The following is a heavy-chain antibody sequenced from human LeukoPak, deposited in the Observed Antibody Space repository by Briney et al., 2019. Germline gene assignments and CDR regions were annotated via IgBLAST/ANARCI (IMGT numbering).Heavy chain of an antibody. J-gene: IGHJ4*02. D-gene: IGHD6-19*01. CDR2: INPSGGST. CDR1: VYTFTSYY. V-gene: IGHV1-46*01. Sequence: ASVKVSCKASVYTFTSYYMHWVRQAPGQGLEWMGIINPSGGSTSYAQKFQGRVTMTRDTSTSTVYMELSSLRSEDTAVYYCARLYSSGHFDYWGQGTLVTVSS. CDR3: ARLYSSGHFDY.